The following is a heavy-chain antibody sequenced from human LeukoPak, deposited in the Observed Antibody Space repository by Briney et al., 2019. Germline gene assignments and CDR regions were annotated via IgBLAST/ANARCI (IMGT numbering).Heavy chain of an antibody. CDR1: GGTFSSYA. CDR3: ARLGGTAVAGFDY. CDR2: IIPILGIA. D-gene: IGHD6-19*01. V-gene: IGHV1-69*04. J-gene: IGHJ4*02. Sequence: ASVKVSCKASGGTFSSYAISWVRQAPGQGLEWMGRIIPILGIANYAQKFQGRVTITADKSTSTAYMELSSLRSEDTAVYYCARLGGTAVAGFDYWGQGTLVTVSS.